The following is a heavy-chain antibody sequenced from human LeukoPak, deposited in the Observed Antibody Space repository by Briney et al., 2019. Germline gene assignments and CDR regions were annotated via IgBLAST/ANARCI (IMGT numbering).Heavy chain of an antibody. V-gene: IGHV3-7*01. CDR1: GFTSSSYW. CDR2: IKQDGSEK. D-gene: IGHD1-26*01. J-gene: IGHJ3*02. Sequence: GGSLRLSCAASGFTSSSYWMSWVRQAPGKGLEWVANIKQDGSEKYYVDSVKGRFTISRDNAKNSLYLQMNSLRAEDTAVYYCARGAVGAQGDAFDIWGQGTMVTVSS. CDR3: ARGAVGAQGDAFDI.